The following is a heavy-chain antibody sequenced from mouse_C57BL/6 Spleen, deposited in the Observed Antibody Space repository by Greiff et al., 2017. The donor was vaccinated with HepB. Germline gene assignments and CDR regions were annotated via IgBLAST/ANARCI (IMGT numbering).Heavy chain of an antibody. Sequence: QVTLKESGPGILQPSQTLSLTCSFSGFSLSTFGMGVGWIRQPSGKGLEWLAHIWWDDDKYYNPALKSRLTISKDTSKNQVFLKIANVDTADTATYYCARIPPSWYGYDEGGYYFDYWGQGTTLTVSS. J-gene: IGHJ2*01. V-gene: IGHV8-8*01. D-gene: IGHD2-2*01. CDR1: GFSLSTFGMG. CDR3: ARIPPSWYGYDEGGYYFDY. CDR2: IWWDDDK.